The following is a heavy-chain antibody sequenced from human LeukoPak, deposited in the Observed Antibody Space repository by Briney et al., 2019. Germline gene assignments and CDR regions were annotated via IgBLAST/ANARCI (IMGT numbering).Heavy chain of an antibody. V-gene: IGHV4-59*01. Sequence: NPSETLSLTCTVSGDSISPYSWNWIRQPPGKGLEWIGYIFDSGSTNYDPSLKSRVTISVDTSKNQFPLRLSSVTAADTAVYYCATAQLQQSYERSYTNYYHYYYMDVWGKGTTVTVSS. J-gene: IGHJ6*03. CDR2: IFDSGST. D-gene: IGHD2-2*01. CDR3: ATAQLQQSYERSYTNYYHYYYMDV. CDR1: GDSISPYS.